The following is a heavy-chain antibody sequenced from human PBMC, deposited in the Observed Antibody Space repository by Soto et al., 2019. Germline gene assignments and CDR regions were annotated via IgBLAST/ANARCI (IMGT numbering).Heavy chain of an antibody. D-gene: IGHD6-6*01. CDR1: GGTFSSSG. V-gene: IGHV1-69*01. J-gene: IGHJ6*02. CDR2: IVPIFGTA. CDR3: ASARIAARAWYYGFDV. Sequence: QVQLVQSGAEVKKPGSSVKVSCKASGGTFSSSGISWVRQAPGQGLEWMGVIVPIFGTANYAQKFHGRVTISEDDYTSTAFIELSSHRSEDTAVYVCASARIAARAWYYGFDVWGHGTTVAFSS.